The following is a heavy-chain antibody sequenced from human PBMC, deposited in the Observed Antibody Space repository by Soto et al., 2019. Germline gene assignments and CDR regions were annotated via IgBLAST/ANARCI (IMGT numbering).Heavy chain of an antibody. CDR1: GGSISSYY. Sequence: SETLSLTCTVSGGSISSYYWSWIRQPPGKGLEWIGYIYYSGSTNYNPSLKSRVTISVDTSKNQFSLKLSSVTAADTAVYYCARDDPHGSDYFDYWGQGTLVTVSS. CDR2: IYYSGST. J-gene: IGHJ4*02. CDR3: ARDDPHGSDYFDY. D-gene: IGHD6-25*01. V-gene: IGHV4-59*01.